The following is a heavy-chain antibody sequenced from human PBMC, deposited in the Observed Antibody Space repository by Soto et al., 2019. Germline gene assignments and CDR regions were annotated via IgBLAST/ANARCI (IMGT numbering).Heavy chain of an antibody. Sequence: GGSLRLSCGAAGFNFSSYGMHWVRQAQGKGLEGVPVIWYDGINKYYADSVNGRFTISRDNSKHPLYLQMHSLRAEDTAVYYCAREVAARYSSSCYNYYYGMDVWGQGTTVTVSS. J-gene: IGHJ6*02. CDR3: AREVAARYSSSCYNYYYGMDV. V-gene: IGHV3-33*01. CDR2: IWYDGINK. CDR1: GFNFSSYG. D-gene: IGHD6-13*01.